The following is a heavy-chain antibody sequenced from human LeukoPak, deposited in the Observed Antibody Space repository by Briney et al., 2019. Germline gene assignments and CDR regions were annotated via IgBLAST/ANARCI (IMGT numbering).Heavy chain of an antibody. CDR1: GGSISSHY. D-gene: IGHD2-2*01. Sequence: SETLSLTCTVSGGSISSHYWSWIRQPPGKGLEWIGYIYYSGSTNYNPSLKSRVTISVDTSKNQFSLKLSSVTAAETAVYYCARVRYCSSTSCYYYYYYMDVWGKGTTVTVSS. CDR2: IYYSGST. V-gene: IGHV4-59*11. CDR3: ARVRYCSSTSCYYYYYYMDV. J-gene: IGHJ6*03.